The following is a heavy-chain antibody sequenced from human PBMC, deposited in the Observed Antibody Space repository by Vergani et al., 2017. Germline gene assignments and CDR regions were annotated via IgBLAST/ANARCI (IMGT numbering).Heavy chain of an antibody. J-gene: IGHJ5*02. V-gene: IGHV3-11*01. CDR1: GFIFSDYY. CDR3: GRKQSPASLMDKPIDI. CDR2: ISDGGETK. D-gene: IGHD1/OR15-1a*01. Sequence: QVKLVASGGGLVRPGGSLRLSCAASGFIFSDYYMTWIRQTPGKGLEWLAHISDGGETKMYAESLKGRFTVSRDNTKNLLILQMKTLKVDDTATYYCGRKQSPASLMDKPIDIWGQGTLVTVSS.